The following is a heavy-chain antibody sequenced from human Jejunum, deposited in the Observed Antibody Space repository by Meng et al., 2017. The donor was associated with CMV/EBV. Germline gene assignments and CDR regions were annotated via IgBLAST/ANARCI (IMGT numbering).Heavy chain of an antibody. CDR2: VYIVSST. Sequence: VRPDYMGWVRQAPGKGLEWVSSVYIVSSTAYADSVKGRFTISRDNPKNTLILQMNNLKAEDTALYYCARVPAELGSTSDYYYFDSWGQGTLVTVSS. V-gene: IGHV3-53*01. J-gene: IGHJ4*02. D-gene: IGHD6-25*01. CDR3: ARVPAELGSTSDYYYFDS. CDR1: VRPDY.